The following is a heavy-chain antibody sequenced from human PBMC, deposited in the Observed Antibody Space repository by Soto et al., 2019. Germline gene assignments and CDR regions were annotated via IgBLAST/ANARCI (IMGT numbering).Heavy chain of an antibody. CDR3: ARLRLTGYFDY. J-gene: IGHJ4*02. V-gene: IGHV3-30-3*01. CDR2: ISNDGSKG. CDR1: GFTFSSCA. Sequence: GGSLRLSCAASGFTFSSCAMHWVRQAPGKGLEWVAVISNDGSKGFYADAVKGRFTISRDNSKNTLYLQMNSLRVEDTAVYYCARLRLTGYFDYWGQGTLVTVSS.